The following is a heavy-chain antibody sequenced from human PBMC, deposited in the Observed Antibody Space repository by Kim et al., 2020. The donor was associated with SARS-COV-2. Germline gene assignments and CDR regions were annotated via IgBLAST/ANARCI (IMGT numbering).Heavy chain of an antibody. V-gene: IGHV3-15*01. D-gene: IGHD6-19*01. J-gene: IGHJ3*01. CDR1: GFTFSNVC. CDR2: IKTKPVGETT. CDR3: TTVISIPVSPN. Sequence: GGSLRLSCAASGFTFSNVCMTWVRQAPGKGLEWVGRIKTKPVGETTEYAAPVTVRFTISRYDSKNTVYLQMTSLKIEDTADYFCTTVISIPVSPNWGQGTMVTVSS.